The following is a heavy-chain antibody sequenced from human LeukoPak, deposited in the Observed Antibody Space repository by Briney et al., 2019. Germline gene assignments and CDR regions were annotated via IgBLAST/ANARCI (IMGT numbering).Heavy chain of an antibody. CDR1: GGSISSYY. J-gene: IGHJ5*02. CDR2: IYYSGST. CDR3: ASSDSSGYLFAELNWFDP. D-gene: IGHD3-22*01. Sequence: SETLSLTCTVSGGSISSYYWSWIRQPPGKGLEWIGYIYYSGSTYYNPSLKSRVTISVDTSKNQFSLKLSSVTAADTAVYYCASSDSSGYLFAELNWFDPWGQGTLVTVSS. V-gene: IGHV4-59*08.